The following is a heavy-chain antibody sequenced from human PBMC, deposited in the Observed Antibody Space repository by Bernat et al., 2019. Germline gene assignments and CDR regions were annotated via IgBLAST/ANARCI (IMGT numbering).Heavy chain of an antibody. CDR3: ARPQGGNAFDI. CDR1: GGSISSSSYY. Sequence: QLQLQESGPGLVKPSETLSLTCTVSGGSISSSSYYWGWIRQPPGKGLEWIGSIYYSGSTYYNPSLKSRVTISVDTSKNQFSLKLSSVTATDTALYYCARPQGGNAFDIWGQGTMVTVSS. V-gene: IGHV4-39*01. CDR2: IYYSGST. J-gene: IGHJ3*02. D-gene: IGHD3-16*01.